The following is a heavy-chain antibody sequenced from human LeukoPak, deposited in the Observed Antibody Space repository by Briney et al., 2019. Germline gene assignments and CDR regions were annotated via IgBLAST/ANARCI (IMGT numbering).Heavy chain of an antibody. V-gene: IGHV3-23*01. CDR2: ISGSGGST. CDR3: AKDLVRYYGAGDTFDI. Sequence: GGSLRLSCAASGFTFGSYAMTWVRQAPGEGLEWVSTISGSGGSTYYADSVKGRFTISRDNSNSTLYLQMNSLRAEDTAIFYCAKDLVRYYGAGDTFDIWGQGTMVTVSS. J-gene: IGHJ3*02. CDR1: GFTFGSYA. D-gene: IGHD3-10*01.